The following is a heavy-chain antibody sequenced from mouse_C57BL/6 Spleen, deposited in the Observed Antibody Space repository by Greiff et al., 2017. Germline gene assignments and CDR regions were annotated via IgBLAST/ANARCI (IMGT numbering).Heavy chain of an antibody. CDR1: GFTFSDYY. V-gene: IGHV5-16*01. CDR3: ARDRWGDGYYDY. CDR2: INYDGSST. Sequence: EVKLMESEGGLVQPGSSMKLSCTASGFTFSDYYMAWVRQVPEKGLEWVANINYDGSSTYYLDSLKSRFIISRDNATNILYLQMSSLKAEDTATYYCARDRWGDGYYDYWGQGTTLTVSS. D-gene: IGHD2-3*01. J-gene: IGHJ2*01.